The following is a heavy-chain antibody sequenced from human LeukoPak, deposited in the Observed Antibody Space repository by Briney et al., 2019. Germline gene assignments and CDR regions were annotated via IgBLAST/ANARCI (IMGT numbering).Heavy chain of an antibody. J-gene: IGHJ4*02. CDR3: AREIDRDDYNRFFDY. V-gene: IGHV1-3*01. CDR1: GYSFSTYT. CDR2: INAGNGNT. D-gene: IGHD5-24*01. Sequence: GASVKVSCKASGYSFSTYTMNWVRQAPGQRLEWMGWINAGNGNTKYSQKFQGRVTITRDTSASTAYMEMRSLRPEDTAVYYCAREIDRDDYNRFFDYWGQGTLVTVSS.